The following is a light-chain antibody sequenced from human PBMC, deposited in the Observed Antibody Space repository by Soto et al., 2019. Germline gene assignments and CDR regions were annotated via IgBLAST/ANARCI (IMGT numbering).Light chain of an antibody. CDR2: EVS. J-gene: IGLJ3*02. CDR3: SSYTSSSTWV. CDR1: SSDVGGYNY. V-gene: IGLV2-14*01. Sequence: QSVLTQPASVSGSPGQSITISCTGTSSDVGGYNYVSWYQRHPGKAPKLMIYEVSDRPSGVSNRFSGSKSGNTASLTISGLQAEDEADYYCSSYTSSSTWVFGGGIKLTVL.